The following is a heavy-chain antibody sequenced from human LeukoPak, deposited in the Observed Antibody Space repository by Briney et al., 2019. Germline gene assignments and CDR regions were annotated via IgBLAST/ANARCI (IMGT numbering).Heavy chain of an antibody. CDR1: GGSFSGYY. D-gene: IGHD3-3*01. J-gene: IGHJ4*02. V-gene: IGHV4-34*01. Sequence: SETLSLTCAVYGGSFSGYYWSWIRQPPGKGLEWIGSIYHSGSTYYNPSLKSRVTISVDTSKNQFSLKLSSVTAADTAVYYCAGTPSLNYDFWSGYYYYWGQGTLVTVSS. CDR2: IYHSGST. CDR3: AGTPSLNYDFWSGYYYY.